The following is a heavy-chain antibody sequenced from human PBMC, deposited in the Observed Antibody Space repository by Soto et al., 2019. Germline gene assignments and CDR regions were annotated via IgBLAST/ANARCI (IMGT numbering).Heavy chain of an antibody. V-gene: IGHV3-73*01. CDR2: IRSKANSYAT. Sequence: GGSLRLSCAASGFTFSGSAMHWVRQASGKGLEWVGRIRSKANSYATAYAASVKGRFTISRDDSKNTAYLQMNSLKTEDTAVYYCTRRGIAAAGTLVDYWGQGTLVTVSS. D-gene: IGHD6-13*01. CDR3: TRRGIAAAGTLVDY. J-gene: IGHJ4*02. CDR1: GFTFSGSA.